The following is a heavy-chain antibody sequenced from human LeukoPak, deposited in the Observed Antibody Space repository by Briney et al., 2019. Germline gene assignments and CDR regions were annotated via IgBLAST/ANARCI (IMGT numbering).Heavy chain of an antibody. CDR1: GFTFSSYG. D-gene: IGHD3-3*01. CDR2: IWYDGSNK. J-gene: IGHJ5*02. CDR3: ARDDDFSGFDP. V-gene: IGHV3-33*01. Sequence: PGGSLRLSCAASGFTFSSYGMHWVRQAPGKGLEWVAVIWYDGSNKYYADSVKGRFTISRDNSKNTLYLQMNSLRAEDTAVYYCARDDDFSGFDPWGQGTLVTVSS.